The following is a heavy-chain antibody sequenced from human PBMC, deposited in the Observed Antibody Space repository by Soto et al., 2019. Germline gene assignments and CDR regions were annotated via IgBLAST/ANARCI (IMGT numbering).Heavy chain of an antibody. Sequence: QMQLVQSGPEVKKPGTSVKVSCKASGFTFTSSAVQWVRQARGQRLEWIGWIVVGSGNTNYAQKFQERVTITRDMSTSTAYMELSSLRSEETAVYYCAADIKLETHLFDPWGQGTLVTVSS. V-gene: IGHV1-58*01. CDR2: IVVGSGNT. CDR3: AADIKLETHLFDP. CDR1: GFTFTSSA. D-gene: IGHD3-3*01. J-gene: IGHJ5*02.